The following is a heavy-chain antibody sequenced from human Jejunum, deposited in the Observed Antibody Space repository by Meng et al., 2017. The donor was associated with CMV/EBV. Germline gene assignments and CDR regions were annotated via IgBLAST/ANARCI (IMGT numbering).Heavy chain of an antibody. CDR3: ARGRHCTNSYCVFRYGLDV. CDR2: ISHDGNTI. V-gene: IGHV3-30-3*01. J-gene: IGHJ6*02. D-gene: IGHD2-8*01. Sequence: AMHWVRQAPGKGLGWLAVISHDGNTIFHADSMKGRFNISGDNSKNTVDLQISSLRPEDTAIYYCARGRHCTNSYCVFRYGLDVWGQGTTVTVSS. CDR1: A.